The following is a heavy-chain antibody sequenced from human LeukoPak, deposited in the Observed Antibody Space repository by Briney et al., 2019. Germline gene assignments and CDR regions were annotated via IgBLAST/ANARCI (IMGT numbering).Heavy chain of an antibody. CDR2: IYHSGST. CDR3: ASAGSYGPFDY. D-gene: IGHD5-18*01. V-gene: IGHV4-38-2*02. CDR1: GYSISSGYY. Sequence: WETLSLTCTVSGYSISSGYYWGWIRQPPGKGLEWIGSIYHSGSTYYNPSLKSRVTISVDTSKNQFSLKLSSVTAADTAVYYCASAGSYGPFDYWGQGTLVTVSS. J-gene: IGHJ4*02.